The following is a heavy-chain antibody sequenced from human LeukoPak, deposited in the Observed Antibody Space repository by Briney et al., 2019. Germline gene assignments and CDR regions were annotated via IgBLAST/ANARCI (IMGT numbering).Heavy chain of an antibody. CDR3: ARGWDYDSGGRPTAYVY. D-gene: IGHD3-22*01. CDR1: GGTFSSYA. J-gene: IGHJ4*02. V-gene: IGHV1-69*13. CDR2: IIPIFGTA. Sequence: ASVKVSCKASGGTFSSYAISWVRQALGQGLEWMGGIIPIFGTANYAQKFQGKVTITADESTSTAYMELSSLRSEDTAVYYCARGWDYDSGGRPTAYVYWGQGTLVSVSS.